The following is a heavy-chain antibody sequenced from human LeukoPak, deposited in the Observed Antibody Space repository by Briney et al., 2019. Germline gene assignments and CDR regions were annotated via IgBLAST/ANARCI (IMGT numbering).Heavy chain of an antibody. CDR2: TYYRSKWYN. CDR1: GDSVSSNSAA. Sequence: SQTLSLTCVISGDSVSSNSAAWNWIRQSPSSGLEWLGRTYYRSKWYNDYAVSVRSRITINPDTSKNQFSLQLNSVTPEDTAVYYCAREPANSDTFDIWGQGTMVTVSS. V-gene: IGHV6-1*01. J-gene: IGHJ3*02. CDR3: AREPANSDTFDI. D-gene: IGHD4/OR15-4a*01.